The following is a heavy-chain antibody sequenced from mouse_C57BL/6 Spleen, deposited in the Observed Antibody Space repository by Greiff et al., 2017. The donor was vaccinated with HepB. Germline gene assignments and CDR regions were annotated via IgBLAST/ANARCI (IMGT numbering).Heavy chain of an antibody. V-gene: IGHV5-12*01. Sequence: EVMLVESGGGLVQPGGSLKLSCAASGFTFSDYYMYWVRQTPEKRLEWVAYISNGGGSTYYPDTVKGRFTISRDNAKNTLYLQMSRLKSEDTAMYYCAFFLDYWGQGTSVTVSS. CDR3: AFFLDY. CDR2: ISNGGGST. CDR1: GFTFSDYY. J-gene: IGHJ4*01.